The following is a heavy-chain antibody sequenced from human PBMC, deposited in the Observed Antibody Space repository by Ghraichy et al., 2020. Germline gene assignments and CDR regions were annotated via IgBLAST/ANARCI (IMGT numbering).Heavy chain of an antibody. CDR3: ARDLSGGNSGIDY. Sequence: GGSLRLSCAASGFTFSSYGMHWVRQAPGKGLEWVAVIWYDGSNKYYADSVKGRFTISRDNSKNTLYLQMNSLRAEDTAVYYCARDLSGGNSGIDYWGQGTLVTVSS. CDR2: IWYDGSNK. D-gene: IGHD4-23*01. V-gene: IGHV3-33*01. CDR1: GFTFSSYG. J-gene: IGHJ4*02.